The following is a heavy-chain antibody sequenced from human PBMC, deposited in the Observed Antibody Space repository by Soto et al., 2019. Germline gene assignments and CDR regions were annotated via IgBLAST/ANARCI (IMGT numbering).Heavy chain of an antibody. CDR3: ARDPDDYGDYAYFDY. CDR2: IIPILGIA. J-gene: IGHJ4*02. Sequence: SVKVSCKASGGTFSSYTISWVRQAPGQGLEWMGRIIPILGIANYAQKFQGRVTITADKSTSTAYMELSSLRSEDTAVYYCARDPDDYGDYAYFDYWGRGTLVTVSS. V-gene: IGHV1-69*04. CDR1: GGTFSSYT. D-gene: IGHD4-17*01.